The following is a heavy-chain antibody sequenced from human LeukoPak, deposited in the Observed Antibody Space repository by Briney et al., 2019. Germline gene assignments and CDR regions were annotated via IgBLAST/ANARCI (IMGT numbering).Heavy chain of an antibody. D-gene: IGHD3-3*01. CDR2: LSFDGNNH. CDR1: GFSFSDYL. J-gene: IGHJ4*02. V-gene: IGHV3-30*04. CDR3: ARVGTIFGLVSHFDL. Sequence: RAGGSLRLSCAATGFSFSDYLVQWVRQAPGKGLEWVALLSFDGNNHYYADSVKGRFSISRDNSKNTLYLQMNSLTVDDTALYYCARVGTIFGLVSHFDLWGQGTQVTVSS.